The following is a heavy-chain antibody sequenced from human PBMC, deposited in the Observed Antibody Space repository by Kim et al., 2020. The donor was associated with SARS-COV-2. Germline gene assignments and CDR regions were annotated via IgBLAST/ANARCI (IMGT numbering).Heavy chain of an antibody. V-gene: IGHV3-9*01. J-gene: IGHJ4*02. CDR2: ISWNSGSI. CDR3: AKAPNDYGDYTPIYYFDY. D-gene: IGHD4-17*01. Sequence: GGSLRLSCAASGFTFDDYAMHWVRQAPGKGLEWVSGISWNSGSIGYADSVKGRFTISRDNAKNSLYLQMNSLRAEYTALYYCAKAPNDYGDYTPIYYFDYWGQGTLVTVSS. CDR1: GFTFDDYA.